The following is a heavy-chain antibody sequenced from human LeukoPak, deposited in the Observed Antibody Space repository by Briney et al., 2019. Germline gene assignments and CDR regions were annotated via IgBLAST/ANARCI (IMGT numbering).Heavy chain of an antibody. CDR1: GGSISRYY. CDR2: IYYSGST. Sequence: SETLSLTCTVSGGSISRYYWSWIRQPPGKGLEWIGYIYYSGSTNYNPSLKSRVTISVDTSKNQFSLKLSSVTAADTAVYYCAREQSPSDAFDIWGQGTMVTVSS. CDR3: AREQSPSDAFDI. V-gene: IGHV4-59*01. J-gene: IGHJ3*02.